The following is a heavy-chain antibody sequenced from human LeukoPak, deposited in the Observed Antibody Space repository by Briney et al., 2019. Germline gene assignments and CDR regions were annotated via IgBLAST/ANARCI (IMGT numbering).Heavy chain of an antibody. V-gene: IGHV3-23*01. CDR2: ISTSGGTT. D-gene: IGHD6-6*01. J-gene: IGHJ4*02. CDR1: GFTFTNYT. CDR3: AKRPRQGPFDY. Sequence: GGSLRLSCAASGFTFTNYTMNWVRQAPRKGLEWVSIISTSGGTTYYADSVKGRFTISRDNSKSTLYPQMNSLRAEDTAVYYCAKRPRQGPFDYWGQGALVTVSS.